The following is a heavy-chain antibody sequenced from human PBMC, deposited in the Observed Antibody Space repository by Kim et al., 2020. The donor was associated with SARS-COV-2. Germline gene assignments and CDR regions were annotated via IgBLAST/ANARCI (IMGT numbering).Heavy chain of an antibody. J-gene: IGHJ4*02. D-gene: IGHD6-13*01. CDR3: ATIAAADYFDY. V-gene: IGHV1-45*01. Sequence: NTNYAQKFQDRVTITRDRSMRTAYMELSSLRSEDTAMYYCATIAAADYFDYWGQGTLVTVSS. CDR2: NT.